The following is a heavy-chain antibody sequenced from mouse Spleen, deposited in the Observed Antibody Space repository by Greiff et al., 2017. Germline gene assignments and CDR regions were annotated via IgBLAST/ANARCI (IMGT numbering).Heavy chain of an antibody. CDR3: ARPLIHYYGYGFAY. CDR1: GFTFSDYG. J-gene: IGHJ3*01. D-gene: IGHD1-2*01. V-gene: IGHV5-17*01. Sequence: EVKVVESGGGLVKPGGSLKLSCAASGFTFSDYGMHWVRQAPEKGLEWVAYISSGSSTIYYADTVKGRFTISRDNAKNTLFLQMTSLRSEDTAMYYCARPLIHYYGYGFAYWGQGTLVTVSA. CDR2: ISSGSSTI.